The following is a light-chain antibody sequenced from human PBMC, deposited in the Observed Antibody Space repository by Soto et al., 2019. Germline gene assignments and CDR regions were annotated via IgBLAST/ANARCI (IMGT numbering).Light chain of an antibody. CDR3: MQATHCPRS. CDR1: QSLVHSDGNTY. V-gene: IGKV2-30*02. J-gene: IGKJ4*01. Sequence: DVVVTQSPLSLPVTLGQPASISCRSSQSLVHSDGNTYLNWFQQRPGQSPRRLIYKVSNRDSGVPDRFSGSGSGTDFTLKISRVEAEDVGVYYCMQATHCPRSFGGGTKVETK. CDR2: KVS.